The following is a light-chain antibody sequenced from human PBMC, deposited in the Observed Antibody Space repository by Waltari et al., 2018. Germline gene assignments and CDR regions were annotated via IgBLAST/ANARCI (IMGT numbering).Light chain of an antibody. CDR2: WAS. CDR1: QSLLFRSNNKNY. CDR3: QQSFSNLFT. V-gene: IGKV4-1*01. Sequence: IVMNQSPDSLAVSLGERATINCKSSQSLLFRSNNKNYLAWYQQISGQPPKLLIHWASNLEAVGPDLFSGGESGRYFTLTISSLQAEDVAFYYWQQSFSNLFTFCGGTKVEIK. J-gene: IGKJ4*01.